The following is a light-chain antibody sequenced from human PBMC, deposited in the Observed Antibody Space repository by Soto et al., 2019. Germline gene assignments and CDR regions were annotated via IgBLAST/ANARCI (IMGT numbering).Light chain of an antibody. J-gene: IGLJ1*01. V-gene: IGLV3-21*04. CDR3: QVWDSNSDHLYV. CDR1: NIGSKS. CDR2: YDS. Sequence: SYELTQPPSVSVAPGQTASITCGGNNIGSKSVHWYQQKPGQAPVVVMYYDSDRPSGIPERFSGSNSGNTATLTISRVEVGDEADYYCQVWDSNSDHLYVFGTGTKVTVL.